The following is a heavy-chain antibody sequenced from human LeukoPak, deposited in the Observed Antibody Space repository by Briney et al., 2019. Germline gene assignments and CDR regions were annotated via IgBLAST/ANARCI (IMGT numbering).Heavy chain of an antibody. CDR3: VRDVYGGGTVGWLDP. V-gene: IGHV3-33*01. J-gene: IGHJ5*02. CDR1: GFIFRDYG. CDR2: IWNDGGKK. D-gene: IGHD3-3*01. Sequence: GGSLGLSCTASGFIFRDYGMHWVRQAPGKGPEWVALIWNDGGKKYYSDSVRGRFTISRDNSRDTLFLQMIGPRDDDTAMYYCVRDVYGGGTVGWLDPWGQGTLVTVSS.